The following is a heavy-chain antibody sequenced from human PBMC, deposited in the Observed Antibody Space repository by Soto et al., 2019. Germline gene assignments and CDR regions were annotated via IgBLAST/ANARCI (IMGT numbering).Heavy chain of an antibody. V-gene: IGHV1-46*01. J-gene: IGHJ6*02. Sequence: ASVKVSCKASGYTFTSYYMHWVRQAPGQGLECMGIINPSGGSTSYAQKFQGRVTMTRDTSTSTVYMELSSLRSEDTAVYYCAREGWDYYYGMDVWGQGTTVTVSS. D-gene: IGHD6-19*01. CDR3: AREGWDYYYGMDV. CDR2: INPSGGST. CDR1: GYTFTSYY.